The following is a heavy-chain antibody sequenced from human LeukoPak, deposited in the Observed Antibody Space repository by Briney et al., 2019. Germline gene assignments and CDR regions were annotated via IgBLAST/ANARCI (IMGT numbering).Heavy chain of an antibody. CDR2: IRYDGSNK. CDR3: AKDRVPGYCSSTSCYTFFY. CDR1: GFTFSSYA. D-gene: IGHD2-2*02. J-gene: IGHJ4*02. Sequence: GRSLRLSCAASGFTFSSYAMHWVRQAPGKGLEWVAFIRYDGSNKYYADSVKGRFTISRDNSKNTLYLQMNSLRAEDTAVYYCAKDRVPGYCSSTSCYTFFYWGQGTLVTVSS. V-gene: IGHV3-30*02.